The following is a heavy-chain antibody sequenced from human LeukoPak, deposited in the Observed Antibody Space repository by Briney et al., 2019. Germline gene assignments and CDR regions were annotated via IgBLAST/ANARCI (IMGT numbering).Heavy chain of an antibody. CDR1: GFTLSIYW. J-gene: IGHJ3*02. CDR2: INQDGSEK. CDR3: ARGFDGFYGFDI. Sequence: GGSLRLSCDASGFTLSIYWMSWVRQAPGKGLEWVANINQDGSEKYYVDSVKGRFTISRDNAKKSLYLQMNSLRVEDTAVYYCARGFDGFYGFDIWGQGTMVTVSS. V-gene: IGHV3-7*03. D-gene: IGHD5-24*01.